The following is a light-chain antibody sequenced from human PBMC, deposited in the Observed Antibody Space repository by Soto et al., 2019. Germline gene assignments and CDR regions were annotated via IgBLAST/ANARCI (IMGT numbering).Light chain of an antibody. V-gene: IGKV3-20*01. CDR1: QTISGTS. J-gene: IGKJ4*01. CDR2: GAS. CDR3: HQYGTSPLT. Sequence: EIVLAQSPGIASLSPGERATLSCRASQTISGTSLAWYQQKPGQAPRLLIYGASSRATGTPDRFTGSGSATDFTLTISRLEPEDFGIYYCHQYGTSPLTFGGGTKVDIK.